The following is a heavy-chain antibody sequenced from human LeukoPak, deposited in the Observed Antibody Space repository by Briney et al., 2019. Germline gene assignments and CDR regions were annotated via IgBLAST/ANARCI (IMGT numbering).Heavy chain of an antibody. CDR2: ISSSVGST. CDR1: GFTFSSYS. D-gene: IGHD2-8*01. Sequence: GGSLRLSCVASGFTFSSYSMTWVRQTPEKGLEWVAAISSSVGSTYYADSVKGRFTISRDNSKNTVYLQMNSLRAEDTAVYYCAKDRSCINDVCHADFDYWGQGTLVTVSS. CDR3: AKDRSCINDVCHADFDY. J-gene: IGHJ4*02. V-gene: IGHV3-23*01.